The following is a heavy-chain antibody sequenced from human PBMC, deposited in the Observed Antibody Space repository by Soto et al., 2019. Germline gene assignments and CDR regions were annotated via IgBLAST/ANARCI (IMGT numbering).Heavy chain of an antibody. J-gene: IGHJ4*02. D-gene: IGHD6-13*01. CDR3: ARPGIAAAGIDY. CDR2: ISSGSSYT. CDR1: GFTFSDYY. V-gene: IGHV3-11*06. Sequence: QVQLVESGGGLVKPGGSLRLSCAASGFTFSDYYMSWIRQAPGKGLEWVSYISSGSSYTNYADSVKGRFTISRDNAKNSLYLQMNSLRAEDTAVYYCARPGIAAAGIDYWGQGTLVTVSS.